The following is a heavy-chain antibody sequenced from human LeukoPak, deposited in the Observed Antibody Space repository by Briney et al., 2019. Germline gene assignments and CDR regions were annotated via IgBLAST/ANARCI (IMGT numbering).Heavy chain of an antibody. CDR2: IYTSGST. CDR3: ARDARGAAATRKYYYYYYVDV. D-gene: IGHD6-13*01. Sequence: SETLSLTCTVSGGSISSYYWSWIRQPAGKGLEWIGRIYTSGSTNYNPSLKSRVTMSVDTSKNQFSLKLSSVTAADTAVYYCARDARGAAATRKYYYYYYVDVWGKGTTVTISS. V-gene: IGHV4-4*07. CDR1: GGSISSYY. J-gene: IGHJ6*03.